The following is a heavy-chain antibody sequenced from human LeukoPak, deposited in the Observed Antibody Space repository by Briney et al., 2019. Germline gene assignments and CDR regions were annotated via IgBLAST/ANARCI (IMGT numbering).Heavy chain of an antibody. CDR3: SRHVGVVAAPSNWFDP. D-gene: IGHD2-15*01. V-gene: IGHV3-73*01. CDR2: IRSKANSYAT. Sequence: GGSLRLSCAASGFTFSGSAMHWVRQASGKGPEWVGRIRSKANSYATTYAASVKGRCTISRDDSKNTASLQLHSLQTEDTAVYYCSRHVGVVAAPSNWFDPWGQGTLVTVSS. J-gene: IGHJ5*02. CDR1: GFTFSGSA.